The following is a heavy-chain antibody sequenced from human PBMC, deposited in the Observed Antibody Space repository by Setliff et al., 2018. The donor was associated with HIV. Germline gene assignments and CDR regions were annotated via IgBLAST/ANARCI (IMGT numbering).Heavy chain of an antibody. D-gene: IGHD3-16*01. V-gene: IGHV4-59*01. CDR2: FYYDGSA. CDR3: ARDPGSSFYNYKFLDT. Sequence: SETLSLTCPISGASIISYYWNWVRPPPGRGLEWIGYFYYDGSAKYNPSLKSRVAISAGTSKYQFSLTLRSVTAADTAVYYCARDPGSSFYNYKFLDTWGKGTTVTVSS. CDR1: GASIISYY. J-gene: IGHJ6*04.